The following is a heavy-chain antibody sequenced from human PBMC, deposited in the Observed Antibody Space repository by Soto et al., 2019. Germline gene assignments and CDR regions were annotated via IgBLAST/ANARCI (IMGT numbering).Heavy chain of an antibody. CDR3: ARDLRGATVTTSRDAFDI. J-gene: IGHJ3*02. CDR1: GGSVSSGSYY. D-gene: IGHD4-17*01. Sequence: SETLSLTCTVSGGSVSSGSYYWSWIRQPPGKGLEWIGYIYYSGSTNYNPSLKSRVTISVDTSKNQFSLKLSSVTAADTAVYYCARDLRGATVTTSRDAFDIWGQGTMVTVSS. V-gene: IGHV4-61*01. CDR2: IYYSGST.